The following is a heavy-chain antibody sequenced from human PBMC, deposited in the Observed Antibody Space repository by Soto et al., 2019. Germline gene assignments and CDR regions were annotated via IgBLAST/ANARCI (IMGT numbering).Heavy chain of an antibody. CDR1: GGSISSSSYY. V-gene: IGHV4-39*01. CDR3: ARQSYYYDSSGYSYNCFDP. CDR2: IYYSGST. D-gene: IGHD3-22*01. Sequence: PSETLSLTCTVSGGSISSSSYYWGWIRQPPGKGLEWIGSIYYSGSTYYNPSLKSRVTISVDTSKNQFSLKLSSVTAADTAVYYCARQSYYYDSSGYSYNCFDPWGQGTLGTVSS. J-gene: IGHJ5*02.